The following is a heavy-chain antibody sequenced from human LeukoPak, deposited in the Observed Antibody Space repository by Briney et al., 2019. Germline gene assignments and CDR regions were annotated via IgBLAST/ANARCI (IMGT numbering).Heavy chain of an antibody. CDR2: IYSSGST. CDR3: AREPYGGGGWFDP. Sequence: SETLSLTCTVSVGSIRSYYWSWMWQPAGKGLEWIGRIYSSGSTNYNPSLKSRVTISKDNSKNQFSLKLTTVAAADTAVYYCAREPYGGGGWFDPWGQGTLVTVSS. V-gene: IGHV4-4*07. J-gene: IGHJ5*02. CDR1: VGSIRSYY. D-gene: IGHD4-23*01.